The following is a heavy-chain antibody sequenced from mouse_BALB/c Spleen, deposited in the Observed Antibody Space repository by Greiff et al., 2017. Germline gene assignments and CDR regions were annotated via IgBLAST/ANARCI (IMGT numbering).Heavy chain of an antibody. J-gene: IGHJ4*01. V-gene: IGHV5-9-4*01. CDR1: GFTFSSYA. Sequence: EVQGVESGGGLVKPGGSLKLSCAASGFTFSSYAMSWVRQSPEKRLEWVAEISSGGSYTYYPDTVTGRFTISRDNAKNTLYLEMSSLRSEDTAMYYCARDDNSYYYAMDYWGQGTSVTVSS. CDR2: ISSGGSYT. D-gene: IGHD1-3*01. CDR3: ARDDNSYYYAMDY.